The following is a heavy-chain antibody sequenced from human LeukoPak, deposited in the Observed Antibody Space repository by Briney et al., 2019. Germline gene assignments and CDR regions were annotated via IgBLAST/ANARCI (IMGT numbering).Heavy chain of an antibody. Sequence: VASVKVSCKASGGTISSYAISWVRQAPGQGLEWMGGIIPIFGTANYAQKFQGRVTITADESTSTAYMELSSLRSEDTAVYYCATSLYGTFAEYFQHWGQGTLVTVSS. D-gene: IGHD1-26*01. CDR3: ATSLYGTFAEYFQH. V-gene: IGHV1-69*13. CDR2: IIPIFGTA. CDR1: GGTISSYA. J-gene: IGHJ1*01.